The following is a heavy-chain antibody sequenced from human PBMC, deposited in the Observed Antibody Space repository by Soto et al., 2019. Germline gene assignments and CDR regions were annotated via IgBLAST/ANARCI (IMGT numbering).Heavy chain of an antibody. CDR1: GYTFTSYG. Sequence: ASVKVSCKASGYTFTSYGISWVRQAPGQGLEWMGWISAYNGNTNYAQKLQGRVTMTTDTSTSTAYMELRSLRSDDTAVYYCARGGLDIVLVPATIYYYYGMDVWGQGTTVTVSS. CDR3: ARGGLDIVLVPATIYYYYGMDV. V-gene: IGHV1-18*01. CDR2: ISAYNGNT. J-gene: IGHJ6*02. D-gene: IGHD2-2*03.